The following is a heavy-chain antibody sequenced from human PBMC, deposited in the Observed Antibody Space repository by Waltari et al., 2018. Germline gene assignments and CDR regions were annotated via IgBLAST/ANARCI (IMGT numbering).Heavy chain of an antibody. CDR1: GYTFTGYA. D-gene: IGHD3-22*01. J-gene: IGHJ4*02. CDR2: INPKNGDT. CDR3: LRDSSGSHFDY. Sequence: LVQSGAEVKKPGASVKVSCTASGYTFTGYALLWVRQAPGQGLEWMGRINPKNGDTHYAQKFQGRVAMTTDTSTNTAFMELHSLRSDDTAVYYCLRDSSGSHFDYWGQGTLVTVSS. V-gene: IGHV1-2*06.